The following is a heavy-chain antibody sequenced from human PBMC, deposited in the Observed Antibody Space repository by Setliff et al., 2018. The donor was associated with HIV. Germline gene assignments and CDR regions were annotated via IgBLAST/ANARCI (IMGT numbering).Heavy chain of an antibody. CDR1: GYSFSTYW. CDR3: ARVGSSAAVSWFDP. CDR2: IYPNDSDA. V-gene: IGHV5-51*01. J-gene: IGHJ5*02. Sequence: PGESLKISCKGSGYSFSTYWIAWVRQMPGRGLEVMGLIYPNDSDARYNPSFQGQVTISADKSISTAYLQWSSLKASDTAMYYCARVGSSAAVSWFDPWGQGTLVTVSS. D-gene: IGHD6-19*01.